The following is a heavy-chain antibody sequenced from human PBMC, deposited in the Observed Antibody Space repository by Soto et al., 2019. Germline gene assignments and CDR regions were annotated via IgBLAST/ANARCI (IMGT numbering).Heavy chain of an antibody. J-gene: IGHJ6*02. V-gene: IGHV5-10-1*01. D-gene: IGHD4-17*01. CDR3: ASPTMTSTSFYYAMDV. Sequence: GESLKISCKTSGHRFTTYWISWVRQMPGKGLEYMGKINPTDSETNYGPSFEGHVTFSVDRSTSTAYVRWNSLKASDTAMYYCASPTMTSTSFYYAMDVWGQGTTVTVSS. CDR2: INPTDSET. CDR1: GHRFTTYW.